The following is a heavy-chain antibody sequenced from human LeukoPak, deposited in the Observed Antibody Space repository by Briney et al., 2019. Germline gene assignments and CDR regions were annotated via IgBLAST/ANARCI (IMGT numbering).Heavy chain of an antibody. CDR1: GGSISSYY. D-gene: IGHD6-13*01. V-gene: IGHV4-4*07. Sequence: SETLSLTCTVSGGSISSYYWSWVRQPAGKGLEWIGRIYSTGSTNYNASLESRVTMSVDTSKNQFSLRLRSVTAADTAVYYCARQIASAGTACFCLWGQGALVNVSS. CDR2: IYSTGST. J-gene: IGHJ4*02. CDR3: ARQIASAGTACFCL.